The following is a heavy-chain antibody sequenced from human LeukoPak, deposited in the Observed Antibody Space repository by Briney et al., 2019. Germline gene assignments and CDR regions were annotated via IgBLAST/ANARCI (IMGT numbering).Heavy chain of an antibody. CDR3: ARDRENYGSGSARAFDI. J-gene: IGHJ3*02. Sequence: GGSLRLSCAASGFTFSSYSMNWVRQAPGKGLEWVSYIRSRSSYIYYADSVKGRFTIPRDNAKNSLYLQMNSLRAEDTAVYYCARDRENYGSGSARAFDIWGQGTMVTVSS. CDR1: GFTFSSYS. CDR2: IRSRSSYI. V-gene: IGHV3-21*01. D-gene: IGHD3-10*01.